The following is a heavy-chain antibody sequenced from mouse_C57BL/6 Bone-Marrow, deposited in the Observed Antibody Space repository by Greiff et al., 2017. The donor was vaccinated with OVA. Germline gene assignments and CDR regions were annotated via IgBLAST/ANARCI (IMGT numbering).Heavy chain of an antibody. D-gene: IGHD1-1*01. CDR1: GYTFTSYW. V-gene: IGHV1-5*01. Sequence: EVQLQQSGTVLARPGASVKMSCKTSGYTFTSYWMHWVKQRPGQGLEWIGAIYPGNSDTSYNQKFKGKAKLTAVTSASTAYMELSSLTNEDSAVYYCRLYYYGSSRGNFDGWGTGTTVTVSS. J-gene: IGHJ1*03. CDR2: IYPGNSDT. CDR3: RLYYYGSSRGNFDG.